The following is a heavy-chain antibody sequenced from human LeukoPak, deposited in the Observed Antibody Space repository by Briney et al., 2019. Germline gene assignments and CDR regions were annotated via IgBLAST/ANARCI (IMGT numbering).Heavy chain of an antibody. CDR3: AKVSDTAMADFDY. CDR1: GFTFSSYA. J-gene: IGHJ4*02. Sequence: GGSLRLSCAASGFTFSSYAMSWVRQAPGKGLEWVSAISGSGGSTYYADSVKGRFTISRDNSKTTLYLQMPSLRAQDTAVYYCAKVSDTAMADFDYWGQGTLVTVSS. D-gene: IGHD5-18*01. V-gene: IGHV3-23*01. CDR2: ISGSGGST.